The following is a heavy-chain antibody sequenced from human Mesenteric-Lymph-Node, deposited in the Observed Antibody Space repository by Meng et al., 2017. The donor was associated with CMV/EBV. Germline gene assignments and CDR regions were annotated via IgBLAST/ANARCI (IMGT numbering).Heavy chain of an antibody. V-gene: IGHV3-74*01. J-gene: IGHJ5*02. Sequence: GGSLRLSCAASGFTFSSYWMHWVRQAPGKGLVWVSRINSDGSSTSYADSVKGRFTISRDNSKNMLFLQMNSLRVDDTAVYYCAKGTGSASSNSLDPWGQGTLVTVSS. CDR2: INSDGSST. CDR3: AKGTGSASSNSLDP. D-gene: IGHD1-26*01. CDR1: GFTFSSYW.